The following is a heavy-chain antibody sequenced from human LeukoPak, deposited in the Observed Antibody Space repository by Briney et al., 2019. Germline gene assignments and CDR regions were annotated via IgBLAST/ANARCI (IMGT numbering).Heavy chain of an antibody. CDR2: IYYSGST. D-gene: IGHD3-3*01. Sequence: SETLSLTCTVSGGSISSSSYYWGWIRQPPGKGLEWIGSIYYSGSTYYNPSLKSRVTISVDTSKNQCSLKLNSVTAADTAVYYCARGQEPGSGYYMHWFDPWGQGTLVTVSS. CDR1: GGSISSSSYY. CDR3: ARGQEPGSGYYMHWFDP. J-gene: IGHJ5*02. V-gene: IGHV4-39*07.